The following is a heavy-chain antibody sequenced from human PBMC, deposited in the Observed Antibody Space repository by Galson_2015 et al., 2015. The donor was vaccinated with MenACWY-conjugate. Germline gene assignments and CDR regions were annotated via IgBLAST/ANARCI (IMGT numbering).Heavy chain of an antibody. CDR1: GFTFGDYA. D-gene: IGHD4-11*01. CDR2: IRSKAYGGTT. Sequence: SLRLSCAASGFTFGDYAMSWFRQAPGKGLEWVGFIRSKAYGGTTEYAPSVKGRFTISRDDSKSIAYLQMNSLKTEDTAVYYCTRGNGHSNYYYYYGMDVWGQGTTVTVSS. V-gene: IGHV3-49*03. CDR3: TRGNGHSNYYYYYGMDV. J-gene: IGHJ6*02.